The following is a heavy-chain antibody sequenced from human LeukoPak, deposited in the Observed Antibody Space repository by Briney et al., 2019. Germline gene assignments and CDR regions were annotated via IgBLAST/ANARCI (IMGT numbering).Heavy chain of an antibody. CDR3: ARGVYIAAAQYGY. CDR1: GGSISSYY. D-gene: IGHD6-13*01. Sequence: SETLSLTCTVSGGSISSYYWSWIRQPPGKGLEWIGYIYCSGTTNYNPSLKSRVTISVDTSKNQFSLKLSSVTAADTAVYYCARGVYIAAAQYGYWGQGTLVTVSP. J-gene: IGHJ4*02. V-gene: IGHV4-59*01. CDR2: IYCSGTT.